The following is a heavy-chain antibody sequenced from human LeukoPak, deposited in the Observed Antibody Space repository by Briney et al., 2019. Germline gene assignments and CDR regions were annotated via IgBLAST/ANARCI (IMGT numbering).Heavy chain of an antibody. CDR3: AKDSSGSDSHY. V-gene: IGHV3-23*01. D-gene: IGHD6-19*01. CDR1: GFTFSSYA. CDR2: ISGSGGST. Sequence: GGSLSLSCAASGFTFSSYAMSWVRQAPGKGLEWVSAISGSGGSTYYADSVKGRFTISRDNSKNTLYLQMNSLRAEDTAVYYCAKDSSGSDSHYWGQGTVVTVSS. J-gene: IGHJ4*02.